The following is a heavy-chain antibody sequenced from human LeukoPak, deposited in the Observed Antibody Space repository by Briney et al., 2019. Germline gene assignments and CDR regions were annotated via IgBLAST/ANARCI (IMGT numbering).Heavy chain of an antibody. CDR2: INHSGST. CDR3: ARVGVYYDRTFDY. CDR1: GGSFSGYY. V-gene: IGHV4-34*01. D-gene: IGHD3-22*01. J-gene: IGHJ4*02. Sequence: SETLSLTCAVYGGSFSGYYWSWIRQPPGKGLEWIGEINHSGSTNYNPSLKSRVTISVGTSKNQFSLKLSSVTAADTAVYCCARVGVYYDRTFDYWGQGTLVTVSS.